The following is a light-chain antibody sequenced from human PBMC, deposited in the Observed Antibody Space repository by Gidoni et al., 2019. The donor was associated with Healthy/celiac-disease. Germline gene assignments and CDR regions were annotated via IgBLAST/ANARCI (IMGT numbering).Light chain of an antibody. J-gene: IGKJ1*01. CDR1: QSISSY. Sequence: DIQMTQSPSSLSASVGDRVTITCRASQSISSYLNWYQQKPGKAPKLLIYAASSLQSGVPSRFSGSGSGTDFTLTISSLQPEDFATYYCQQSYSKPSWTLGQGTKVEIK. V-gene: IGKV1-39*01. CDR2: AAS. CDR3: QQSYSKPSWT.